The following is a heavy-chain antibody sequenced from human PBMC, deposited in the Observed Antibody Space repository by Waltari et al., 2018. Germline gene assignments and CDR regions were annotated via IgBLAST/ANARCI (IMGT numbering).Heavy chain of an antibody. CDR3: VTGLKWFDP. J-gene: IGHJ5*02. Sequence: QVQLQESGPGLVKPSETLSLTCTVSGGSVSSGSYYWSWIRQPPGKGLEWIGYIYYSGTTNYNPSLKSRVTISVDTSKNQFSLKLSSVTAADTAVYYCVTGLKWFDPWGQGTLVTVSS. CDR1: GGSVSSGSYY. D-gene: IGHD6-19*01. CDR2: IYYSGTT. V-gene: IGHV4-61*01.